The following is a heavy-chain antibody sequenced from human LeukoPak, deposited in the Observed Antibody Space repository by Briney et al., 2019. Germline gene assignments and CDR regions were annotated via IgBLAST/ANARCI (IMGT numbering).Heavy chain of an antibody. J-gene: IGHJ6*02. CDR2: IYYSGST. V-gene: IGHV4-39*01. Sequence: SETLSLTCTVSGGSISSYYWGWIRQPPGKGLEWIGSIYYSGSTYYNPSLKSRVAISVDTSKNQFSLKLSSVTAADTAVYYCARQGRDGYTRGVSYYYYGMDVWGQGTTVTVSS. CDR3: ARQGRDGYTRGVSYYYYGMDV. CDR1: GGSISSYY. D-gene: IGHD5-24*01.